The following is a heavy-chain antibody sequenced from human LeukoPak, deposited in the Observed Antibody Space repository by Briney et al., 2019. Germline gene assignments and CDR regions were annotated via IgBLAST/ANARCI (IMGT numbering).Heavy chain of an antibody. CDR3: AKDQRLDYYGSGSLDY. CDR2: ISGSGGST. D-gene: IGHD3-10*01. CDR1: GFTFSSYA. V-gene: IGHV3-23*01. Sequence: PGGSLRLSCAASGFTFSSYAMSWVRQAPGKGLEWVSGISGSGGSTHYADSVKGRFTISRDNSKNTLYLQMNSLRAEDTAVYYCAKDQRLDYYGSGSLDYWGQGTLVTVSS. J-gene: IGHJ4*02.